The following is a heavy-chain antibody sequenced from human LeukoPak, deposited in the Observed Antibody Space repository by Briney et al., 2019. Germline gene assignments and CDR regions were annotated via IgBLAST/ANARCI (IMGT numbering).Heavy chain of an antibody. CDR3: ARDRGVGAFDY. CDR1: GFTLSSNY. D-gene: IGHD1-26*01. CDR2: IYSGGST. J-gene: IGHJ4*02. V-gene: IGHV3-66*02. Sequence: GGSLRLSSAASGFTLSSNYMSWVRQAPGKGLEWVSVIYSGGSTYYADSVKGRFTISRDNSKNTLYLQMNSLRAEDTAVYYCARDRGVGAFDYWGQGTLVTVSS.